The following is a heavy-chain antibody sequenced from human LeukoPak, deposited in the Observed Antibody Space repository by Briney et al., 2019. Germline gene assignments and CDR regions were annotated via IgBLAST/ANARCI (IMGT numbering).Heavy chain of an antibody. D-gene: IGHD3-10*01. Sequence: GESLKISCKGSGYNFTNYWIGWVRQMPGKGLEWMGIIYPGDSDTRYSPSFQGQVTISVDKSISTAYLQWSSLKASDTAMYYCASLYYYGSGSFDYWGQGTLVTVSS. CDR2: IYPGDSDT. V-gene: IGHV5-51*01. CDR1: GYNFTNYW. J-gene: IGHJ4*02. CDR3: ASLYYYGSGSFDY.